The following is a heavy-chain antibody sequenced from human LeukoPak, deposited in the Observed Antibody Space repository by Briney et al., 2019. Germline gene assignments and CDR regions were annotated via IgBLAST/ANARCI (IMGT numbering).Heavy chain of an antibody. V-gene: IGHV1-2*02. CDR3: VRPNGDYRRLDS. Sequence: ASVKVSCKASGYTFTDYYIHWVRLAPGQGLDWMGWINSNSGGTRYEQKFQGRVTMTRDTSISTVYMELSRMRSDDTAVYYCVRPNGDYRRLDSWGQGTLVTVSS. CDR2: INSNSGGT. D-gene: IGHD4-17*01. J-gene: IGHJ5*01. CDR1: GYTFTDYY.